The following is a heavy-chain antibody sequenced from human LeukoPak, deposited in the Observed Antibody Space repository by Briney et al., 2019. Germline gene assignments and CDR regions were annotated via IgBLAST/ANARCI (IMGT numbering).Heavy chain of an antibody. V-gene: IGHV3-53*01. CDR2: LYSGGGA. Sequence: QSGGSLRLSCAASGFTVSNSYMSWVRQAPGKGLEWVSVLYSGGGAYYTDSVRGRFTISRDSSENTLYLQMNSLRADDTAVYYCVGQTHKDYWGQGTLVTVSS. J-gene: IGHJ4*02. CDR1: GFTVSNSY. CDR3: VGQTHKDY.